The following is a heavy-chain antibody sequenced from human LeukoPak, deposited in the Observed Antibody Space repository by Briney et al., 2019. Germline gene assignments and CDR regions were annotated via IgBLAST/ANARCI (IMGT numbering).Heavy chain of an antibody. CDR3: ARVGGSGSPRDY. V-gene: IGHV1-8*03. J-gene: IGHJ4*02. CDR2: MNPNSGNT. CDR1: GGTFSSYA. D-gene: IGHD1-26*01. Sequence: ASVKVSCKASGGTFSSYAISWVRQATGQGLEWMGWMNPNSGNTGYAQKFQGRVTITRNTSISTAYMELRSLRSDDTAVYYCARVGGSGSPRDYWGQGTLVTVSS.